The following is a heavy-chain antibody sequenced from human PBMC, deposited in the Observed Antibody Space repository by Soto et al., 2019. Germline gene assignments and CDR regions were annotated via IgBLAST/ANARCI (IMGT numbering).Heavy chain of an antibody. D-gene: IGHD3-16*02. CDR3: ARWPQPRYTADPYAVDV. J-gene: IGHJ6*02. V-gene: IGHV1-69*11. CDR2: IVPSLDTT. Sequence: QVHLVQSGTEVKKPGSSVKVSCKASGGTFSSSGFSWVRQAPGQGLEWMGMIVPSLDTTNYAQKFQARVTITADEVTSTAYMELRSLRSEDTAVYYCARWPQPRYTADPYAVDVWGQATRVSVSS. CDR1: GGTFSSSG.